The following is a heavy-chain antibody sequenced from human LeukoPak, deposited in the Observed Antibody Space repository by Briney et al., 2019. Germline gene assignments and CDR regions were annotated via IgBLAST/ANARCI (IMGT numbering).Heavy chain of an antibody. D-gene: IGHD5-24*01. Sequence: GRSLRLSCAASGFTFSSYGMHWVRQAPGKGLEWVAVISYDGSNKYYADSVKGRFTISRDNSKNTLYLQMNSLRAEDTAVYYCAKDGYNWVYWGQGTLVTVSS. CDR3: AKDGYNWVY. CDR2: ISYDGSNK. CDR1: GFTFSSYG. V-gene: IGHV3-30*18. J-gene: IGHJ4*02.